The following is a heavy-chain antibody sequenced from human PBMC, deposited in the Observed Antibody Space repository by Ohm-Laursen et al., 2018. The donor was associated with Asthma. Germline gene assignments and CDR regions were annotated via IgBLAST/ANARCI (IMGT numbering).Heavy chain of an antibody. CDR1: GFTFSSYA. D-gene: IGHD4-17*01. J-gene: IGHJ5*02. CDR3: AKLVGVTTA. V-gene: IGHV3-9*01. CDR2: ISWNSGSI. Sequence: SLRLSCAASGFTFSSYAMSWVRQSPGKGLEWVSGISWNSGSIGYADSVKGRFTISRDNAKNSLYLQMNSLRPEDTAFYYCAKLVGVTTAWGQGTLVTVSS.